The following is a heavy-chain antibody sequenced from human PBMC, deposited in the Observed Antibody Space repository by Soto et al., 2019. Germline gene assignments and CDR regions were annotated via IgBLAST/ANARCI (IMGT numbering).Heavy chain of an antibody. J-gene: IGHJ2*01. CDR2: ISSSSSYT. D-gene: IGHD3-16*01. Sequence: GGSLRLSCAASGFTFSDYYMSWIRQAPGKGLEWVSYISSSSSYTNYADSVKGRFTITRDNAKNSLHLQMNSLRAEDTAVYYCTRELLRFRWYFDLWGRGTLVTVSS. CDR3: TRELLRFRWYFDL. CDR1: GFTFSDYY. V-gene: IGHV3-11*06.